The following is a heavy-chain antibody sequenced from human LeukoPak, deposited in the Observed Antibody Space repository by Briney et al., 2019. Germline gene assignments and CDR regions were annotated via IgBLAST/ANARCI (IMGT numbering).Heavy chain of an antibody. D-gene: IGHD3-10*01. CDR3: AKDMAAYYYASGNIDY. Sequence: PWGSLRLSCVASGFTFNVYGMHWVRQLPGKGLDWVAFIPYDGTHKSYSDSVKGRFTISRDNSKNSLYLQMNSLRAEDTALYYCAKDMAAYYYASGNIDYWGQGTLVTVSS. CDR2: IPYDGTHK. CDR1: GFTFNVYG. J-gene: IGHJ4*02. V-gene: IGHV3-30*02.